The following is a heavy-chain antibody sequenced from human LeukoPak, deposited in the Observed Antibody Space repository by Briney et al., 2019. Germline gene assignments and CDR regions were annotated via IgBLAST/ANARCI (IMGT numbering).Heavy chain of an antibody. CDR3: ARAGYYYDSSGYYTLGYFDY. D-gene: IGHD3-22*01. CDR1: GGSISSGDYY. CDR2: IYYSGST. V-gene: IGHV4-30-4*01. Sequence: SQPLSLTCTVSGGSISSGDYYWSWIRQPPGKGLEWIGYIYYSGSTYYNPSLKSRVTISVDTSKNQFSLKLSSVTAADTAVYYCARAGYYYDSSGYYTLGYFDYWGQGTLVTVSS. J-gene: IGHJ4*02.